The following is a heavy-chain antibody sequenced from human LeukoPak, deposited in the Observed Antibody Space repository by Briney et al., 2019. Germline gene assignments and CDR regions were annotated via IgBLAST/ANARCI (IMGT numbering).Heavy chain of an antibody. CDR1: GFTFSNHP. D-gene: IGHD3-3*01. CDR3: ARDLTIFDI. J-gene: IGHJ3*02. Sequence: GGSLRLSCAASGFTFSNHPMHWVRQASGKRLEWVSSISSSSRYIYYADSVKGRFTISRDNAKNSLYLQMNSLRAEDTAVYYCARDLTIFDIWGQGTMVTVSS. CDR2: ISSSSRYI. V-gene: IGHV3-21*01.